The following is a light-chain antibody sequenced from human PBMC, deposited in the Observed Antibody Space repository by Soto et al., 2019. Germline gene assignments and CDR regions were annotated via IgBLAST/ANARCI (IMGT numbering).Light chain of an antibody. CDR3: EAWDDSLSGYV. J-gene: IGLJ1*01. CDR2: RNN. CDR1: SSNIGSNY. Sequence: QSVLTQPPSASGTPGQRVTISCSGSSSNIGSNYVYWYQQLPGTAPKLLIYRNNQRPSGVPDRFCGSKSGTSTSLVISGLRSEDEADYYCEAWDDSLSGYVFGTGTKLTVL. V-gene: IGLV1-47*01.